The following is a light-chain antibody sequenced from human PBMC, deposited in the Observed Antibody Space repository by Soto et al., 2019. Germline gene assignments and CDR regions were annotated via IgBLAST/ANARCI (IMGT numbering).Light chain of an antibody. CDR2: DVS. J-gene: IGKJ1*01. V-gene: IGKV1-5*01. CDR3: QQYNKWPLT. CDR1: QSISNR. Sequence: DIQMTQSPSALAASVGDGVTITCRASQSISNRLAWYQQRPGKAPKYLIYDVSNRATGIPARFSGSASGTEFTLTISSLQSEDFTVYYCQQYNKWPLTFGQGTKVDIK.